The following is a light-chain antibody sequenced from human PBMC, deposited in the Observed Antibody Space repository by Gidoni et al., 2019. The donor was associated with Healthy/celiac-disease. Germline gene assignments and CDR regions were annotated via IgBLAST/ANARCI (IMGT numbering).Light chain of an antibody. J-gene: IGLJ3*02. CDR3: CSYAGSYTVL. Sequence: SALTQPRSVSGSPGQSVTISCTGTSSDVGFYNYVSWYQQHPGKAPKLMIYDVNKRPSGVPDRFSGSKSGSTASLTISGLQAEDEADYYCCSYAGSYTVLFGGGTKLTVL. V-gene: IGLV2-11*01. CDR2: DVN. CDR1: SSDVGFYNY.